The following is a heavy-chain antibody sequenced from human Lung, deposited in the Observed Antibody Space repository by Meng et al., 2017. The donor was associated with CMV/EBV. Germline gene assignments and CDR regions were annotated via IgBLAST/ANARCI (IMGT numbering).Heavy chain of an antibody. CDR2: IYRSGST. CDR3: AKEWLDATTGQFDY. CDR1: GVSISTDNW. J-gene: IGHJ4*02. V-gene: IGHV4-4*02. Sequence: AGVSISTDNWWSWVRQPPGKGLEWIGEIYRSGSTNYSPSLKSRVTISIDRSKNQFSLRLTSVTAADTAVYYCAKEWLDATTGQFDYWGQGTLVTVSS. D-gene: IGHD1-26*01.